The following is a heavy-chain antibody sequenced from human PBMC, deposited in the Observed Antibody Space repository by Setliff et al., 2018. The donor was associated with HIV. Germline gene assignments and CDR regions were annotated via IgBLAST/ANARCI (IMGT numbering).Heavy chain of an antibody. CDR1: GGSISSGYYY. CDR3: ARPSDREGDAFDI. CDR2: IYYSGST. J-gene: IGHJ3*02. D-gene: IGHD1-26*01. V-gene: IGHV4-30-4*08. Sequence: PSETLSLTCSVSGGSISSGYYYWSWIRQHPGKGLEWIGYIYYSGSTNYMPSLKNRVTISVDTSKNQFSLTLSSVTAADTAVYYCARPSDREGDAFDIWGQGTMVTVSS.